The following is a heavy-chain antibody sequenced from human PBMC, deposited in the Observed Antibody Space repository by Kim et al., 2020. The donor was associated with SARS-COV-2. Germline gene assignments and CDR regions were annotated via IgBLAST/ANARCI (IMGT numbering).Heavy chain of an antibody. D-gene: IGHD3-22*01. J-gene: IGHJ4*02. Sequence: WVRQAPGKGLGWVSAISGSGGSTYYADSVKGRFTISRDNSKNTLYLQMNSLRAEDTAVYYCAKVTSYYYDSSGYRESFDYWGQGTLVTVS. CDR3: AKVTSYYYDSSGYRESFDY. CDR2: ISGSGGST. V-gene: IGHV3-23*01.